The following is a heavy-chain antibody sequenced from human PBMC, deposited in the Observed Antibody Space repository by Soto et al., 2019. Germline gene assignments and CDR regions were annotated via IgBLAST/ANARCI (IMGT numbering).Heavy chain of an antibody. CDR1: GGSIRSYY. J-gene: IGHJ6*02. V-gene: IGHV4-59*01. Sequence: SETLSLTCSVSGGSIRSYYWSWIRQSPEKGLEWIGYFYHSGNSNYNPSLKSRVTISVDTSKNQLPLSLRSVTAADTAVYFCARISSVDPYGYVNGGLDVWGQRTTVTVSS. CDR3: ARISSVDPYGYVNGGLDV. CDR2: FYHSGNS. D-gene: IGHD5-18*01.